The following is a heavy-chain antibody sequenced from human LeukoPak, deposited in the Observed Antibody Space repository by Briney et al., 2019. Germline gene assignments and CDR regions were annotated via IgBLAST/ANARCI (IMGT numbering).Heavy chain of an antibody. CDR1: GFTFNNYP. V-gene: IGHV3-30-3*01. D-gene: IGHD3-16*01. CDR3: ARGGGNCLDY. CDR2: ISYDGSNK. J-gene: IGHJ4*02. Sequence: PGGSLRLSCAASGFTFNNYPMHWVRQAPGKGLEWVAVISYDGSNKYYADSVKGRFTISRNNSKNTLYLQMNSLRAEDTAVYYCARGGGNCLDYWGQGTPVAVSS.